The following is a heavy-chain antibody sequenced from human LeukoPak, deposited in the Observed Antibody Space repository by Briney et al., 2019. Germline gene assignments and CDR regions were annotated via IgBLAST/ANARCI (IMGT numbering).Heavy chain of an antibody. Sequence: SETLSLTCTVSGGSISNYYWNWIRQPPGKGLEWIGYIYYSGSTNCNPSLKSRVTISVDTSKNQFSLKLRSVTAADTAVYYCARGFDSKSTYFDYWGQGTLVTVSS. CDR2: IYYSGST. CDR3: ARGFDSKSTYFDY. CDR1: GGSISNYY. D-gene: IGHD5-12*01. V-gene: IGHV4-59*01. J-gene: IGHJ4*02.